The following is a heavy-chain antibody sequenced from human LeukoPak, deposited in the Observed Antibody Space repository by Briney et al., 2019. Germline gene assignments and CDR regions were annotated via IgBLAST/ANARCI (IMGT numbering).Heavy chain of an antibody. D-gene: IGHD5-12*01. CDR1: GGSISSGGYY. Sequence: SETLSLTCTVSGGSISSGGYYWSWIRQHPGKGLEWIGYIYYSGSTYYSPSLKSRVTISVDTSKNQFSLKLSSVTAADTAVYYCARVQWLRVNYFDYWGQGTLVTVSS. V-gene: IGHV4-31*03. CDR3: ARVQWLRVNYFDY. CDR2: IYYSGST. J-gene: IGHJ4*02.